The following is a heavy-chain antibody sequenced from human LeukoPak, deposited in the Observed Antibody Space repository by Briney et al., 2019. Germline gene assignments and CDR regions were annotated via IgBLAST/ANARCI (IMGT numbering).Heavy chain of an antibody. CDR3: GRGRGGSGSYYCDY. CDR2: IGGSGSST. J-gene: IGHJ4*02. D-gene: IGHD3-10*01. Sequence: GGSLRLSCAASGSSFSTYAINWVRQAPGKGLEWVSGIGGSGSSTYYADSVKGRFTISRDNSKNTVYLQMSSLSAEDTAVYYCGRGRGGSGSYYCDYWGQGTLVIVSS. V-gene: IGHV3-23*01. CDR1: GSSFSTYA.